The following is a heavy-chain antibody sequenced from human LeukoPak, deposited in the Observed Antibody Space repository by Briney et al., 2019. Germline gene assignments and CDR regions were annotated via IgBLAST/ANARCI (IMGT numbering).Heavy chain of an antibody. V-gene: IGHV4-39*07. CDR2: INHSGST. CDR1: GGSISTSNYY. D-gene: IGHD3-10*01. CDR3: ARGHGSGSCYFDY. J-gene: IGHJ4*02. Sequence: SETLSLTCTVSGGSISTSNYYWSWIRQPPGKGLEWIGEINHSGSTNYNPSLKSRVTISVDTSKNQFSLKLSSVTAADTAVYYCARGHGSGSCYFDYWGQGTLVTVSS.